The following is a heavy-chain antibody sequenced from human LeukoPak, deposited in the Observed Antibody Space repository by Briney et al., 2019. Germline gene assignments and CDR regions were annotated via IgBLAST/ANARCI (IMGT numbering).Heavy chain of an antibody. D-gene: IGHD2-21*02. CDR3: ARGYCGGDCYVDY. Sequence: PSQTLSLTCTVSGDSISSGGNYWSWIRQHPGKGLEWIGYIYYSGSTYYNSSLKSRVTMSVDTSKNQFSLRLSSVTAADTAVYCCARGYCGGDCYVDYWGQGTLVTVSS. CDR1: GDSISSGGNY. J-gene: IGHJ4*02. V-gene: IGHV4-31*03. CDR2: IYYSGST.